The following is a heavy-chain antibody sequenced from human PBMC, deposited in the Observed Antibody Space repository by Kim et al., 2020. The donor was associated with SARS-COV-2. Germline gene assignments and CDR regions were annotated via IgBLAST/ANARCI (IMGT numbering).Heavy chain of an antibody. D-gene: IGHD5-18*01. CDR1: GFTFSSYA. J-gene: IGHJ6*02. V-gene: IGHV3-23*01. CDR2: ISGSGGST. CDR3: AKILGDTAMDTKNYYYYYGMDV. Sequence: GGSLRLSCAASGFTFSSYAMSWVRQAPGKGLECVSAISGSGGSTYYADSVKGWFTISRDNSKNTLYLQMNSLRAEDTAVYYCAKILGDTAMDTKNYYYYYGMDVWGQGTRVTVSS.